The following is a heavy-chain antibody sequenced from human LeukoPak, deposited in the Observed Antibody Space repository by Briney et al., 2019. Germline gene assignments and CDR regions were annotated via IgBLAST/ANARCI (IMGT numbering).Heavy chain of an antibody. V-gene: IGHV4-61*05. J-gene: IGHJ3*01. CDR1: GGSISSSDYY. Sequence: SETLSLTCTVSGGSISSSDYYWAWIRQPPGKGLEWIGYIYYIGSTNYNPSLTGRVAISLDRIKNQFSLKLTSVTAADTAVYYCARRAADDAFDLWGQGTLVTVSS. CDR3: ARRAADDAFDL. CDR2: IYYIGST.